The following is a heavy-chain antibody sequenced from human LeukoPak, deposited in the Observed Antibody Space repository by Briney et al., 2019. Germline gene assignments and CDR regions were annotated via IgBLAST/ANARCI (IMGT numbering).Heavy chain of an antibody. Sequence: GGSLRLSCAASGFTFSSYAMSWVRQAPGKGLEWVSAISGSGGSTYYADSVKGRFTISRDNSRNTLFLQLKNLRVEDTAVYYCARYEHGGIEYWGQGILVTVSS. V-gene: IGHV3-23*01. CDR3: ARYEHGGIEY. D-gene: IGHD4-23*01. CDR2: ISGSGGST. J-gene: IGHJ4*02. CDR1: GFTFSSYA.